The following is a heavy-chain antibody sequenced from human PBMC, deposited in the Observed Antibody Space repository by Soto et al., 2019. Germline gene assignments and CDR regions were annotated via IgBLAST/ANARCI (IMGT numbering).Heavy chain of an antibody. CDR3: ARDNRYNWNDEGWFDP. CDR2: MNPNSGNT. J-gene: IGHJ5*02. CDR1: GYSFSDYD. Sequence: QVQLVQSGAEVKKPGASVKVSCKASGYSFSDYDINWVRQATGQGPEWMGWMNPNSGNTGYAQKFQGRVTMTRNTSINTAYMELSSLGSEDTAVYYCARDNRYNWNDEGWFDPWGQGTLVKVSS. D-gene: IGHD1-20*01. V-gene: IGHV1-8*01.